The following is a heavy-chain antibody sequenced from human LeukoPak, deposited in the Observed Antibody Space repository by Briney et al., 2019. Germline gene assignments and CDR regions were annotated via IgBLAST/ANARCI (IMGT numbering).Heavy chain of an antibody. J-gene: IGHJ4*02. V-gene: IGHV3-30*02. CDR1: GFTFTDYG. Sequence: GGSLRLSCAASGFTFTDYGLHWARQAPGKGLEWVAFIRSDGSNEFYADSVKGRFFTSRDNSKNALYLQMNSLRTEDTAVYYCVKDQPVCNKWGQGALVTVSS. D-gene: IGHD1/OR15-1a*01. CDR3: VKDQPVCNK. CDR2: IRSDGSNE.